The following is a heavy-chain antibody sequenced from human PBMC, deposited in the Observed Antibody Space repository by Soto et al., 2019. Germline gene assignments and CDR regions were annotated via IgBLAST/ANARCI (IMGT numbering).Heavy chain of an antibody. Sequence: EVQLVESGGGLVQPGGSLRLSCAASGFTFSSYWMSWVRQAPGKGLEWVANIKQDGSEKYYVDSVKGRFTISRDNAKNSLYLQMNSLRAEDTAVYYCARNPLYCSGGSCYSGGLDYWGQGTLVTVSS. CDR2: IKQDGSEK. D-gene: IGHD2-15*01. CDR1: GFTFSSYW. V-gene: IGHV3-7*01. J-gene: IGHJ4*02. CDR3: ARNPLYCSGGSCYSGGLDY.